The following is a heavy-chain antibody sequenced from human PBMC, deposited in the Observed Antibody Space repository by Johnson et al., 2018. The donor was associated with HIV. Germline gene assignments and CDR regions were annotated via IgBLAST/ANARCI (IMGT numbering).Heavy chain of an antibody. CDR2: ISYDGSNK. D-gene: IGHD6-13*01. CDR1: GFTFSSYA. V-gene: IGHV3-30-3*01. CDR3: ASPLEAAAGPMDAFDS. J-gene: IGHJ3*02. Sequence: QVQLVESGGGVVQPGRSLRLSCAASGFTFSSYAMHWVRQAPGKGLEWVAVISYDGSNKYYADSVKGRFTISRDNSKNTLYLQMNSLRAEETAGYYCASPLEAAAGPMDAFDSWGQGTMVTVSS.